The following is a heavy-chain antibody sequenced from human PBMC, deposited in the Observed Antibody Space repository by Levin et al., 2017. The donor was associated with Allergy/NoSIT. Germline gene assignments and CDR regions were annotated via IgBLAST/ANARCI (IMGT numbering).Heavy chain of an antibody. D-gene: IGHD2-2*01. CDR1: GYTFTGYY. CDR2: INPNSGGT. V-gene: IGHV1-2*02. CDR3: AREHIVVVPAAMGFRGWFDP. Sequence: GASVKVSCKASGYTFTGYYMHWVRQAPGQGLEWMGWINPNSGGTNYAQKFQGRVTMTRDTSISTAYMELSRLRSDDTAVYYCAREHIVVVPAAMGFRGWFDPWGQGTLVTVSS. J-gene: IGHJ5*02.